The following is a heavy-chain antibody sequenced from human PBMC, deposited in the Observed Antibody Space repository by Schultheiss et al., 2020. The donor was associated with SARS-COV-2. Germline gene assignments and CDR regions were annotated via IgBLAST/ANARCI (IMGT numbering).Heavy chain of an antibody. CDR1: GGSISSYY. D-gene: IGHD6-19*01. Sequence: SQTLSLTCTVSGGSISSYYWSWIRQPPGKGLEWIGEINHSGSTNYNPSLKSRVTISVDTSKNQFSLKLSSVTAADTAVYYCARLNSSGWSYFDYWGQGTLVTVSS. J-gene: IGHJ4*02. CDR3: ARLNSSGWSYFDY. CDR2: INHSGST. V-gene: IGHV4-34*01.